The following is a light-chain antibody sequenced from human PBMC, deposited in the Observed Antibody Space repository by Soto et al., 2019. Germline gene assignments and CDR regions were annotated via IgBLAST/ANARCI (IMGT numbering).Light chain of an antibody. CDR2: DVS. J-gene: IGLJ1*01. V-gene: IGLV2-11*01. Sequence: QSALTQPRSVSGSPGQSVTISCTGTSSDVGGYNYVSWYQQHPGKAPKLMIYDVSKRPSGVPDRFSGSKSGNTASLTISGIQAEDEADYYCCSYAGIYTWVFGTGTKLTVL. CDR1: SSDVGGYNY. CDR3: CSYAGIYTWV.